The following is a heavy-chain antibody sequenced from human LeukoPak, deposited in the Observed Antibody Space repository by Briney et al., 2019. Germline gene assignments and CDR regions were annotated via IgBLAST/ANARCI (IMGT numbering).Heavy chain of an antibody. Sequence: ASVKVSCKASGYTFTSNYMHWVRQTPGQGLEWMGIINPSGGSTSYAQKFQGRVTMTRDTSTSTVYMELSSLRSEDTAVYYCARGLQSLEAFDIWGQGTMVTVSS. CDR3: ARGLQSLEAFDI. D-gene: IGHD4-11*01. V-gene: IGHV1-46*01. J-gene: IGHJ3*02. CDR1: GYTFTSNY. CDR2: INPSGGST.